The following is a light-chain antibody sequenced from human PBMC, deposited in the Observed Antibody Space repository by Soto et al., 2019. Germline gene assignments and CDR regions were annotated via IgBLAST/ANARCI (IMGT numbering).Light chain of an antibody. Sequence: DIQMTQSPSSLSASVGDRVTITCRASQGISIWLAWYQQKPEQAPKSLIYGASNLQSGVPSRFSGSGSGTDFTLTISNLQPEDFATYYCQQYNSYPLTFGGGTKVEIK. CDR1: QGISIW. V-gene: IGKV1D-16*01. CDR2: GAS. CDR3: QQYNSYPLT. J-gene: IGKJ4*01.